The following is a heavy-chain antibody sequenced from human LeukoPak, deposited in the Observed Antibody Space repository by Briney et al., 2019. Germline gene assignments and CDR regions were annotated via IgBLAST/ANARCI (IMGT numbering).Heavy chain of an antibody. V-gene: IGHV4-39*02. J-gene: IGHJ4*02. D-gene: IGHD6-13*01. CDR2: IYYSGST. CDR3: ARDASLYHIAVAGRRGYFDY. Sequence: SETLSLTCTVSGGSISSSSYYWGWIRQPPGKGLEWIGSIYYSGSTYYNPSPKSRVTISVDTSKNQFSLKLSSVTAADTAVYYCARDASLYHIAVAGRRGYFDYWGQGTLVTVSS. CDR1: GGSISSSSYY.